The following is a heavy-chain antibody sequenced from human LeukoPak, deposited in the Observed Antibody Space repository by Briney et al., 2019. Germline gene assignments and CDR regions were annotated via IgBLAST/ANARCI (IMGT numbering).Heavy chain of an antibody. D-gene: IGHD6-13*01. CDR2: ISGSGGST. Sequence: GGSLRLSCAASGFTFSSYAMSWVRQAPGKGLEWVSAISGSGGSTYYADSVKGRFTISRDNSKNTLYLQMNSLRAEDTAVYYCAKDILLRSSGWFQYYFDYWGQGTLVTVSS. V-gene: IGHV3-23*01. J-gene: IGHJ4*02. CDR1: GFTFSSYA. CDR3: AKDILLRSSGWFQYYFDY.